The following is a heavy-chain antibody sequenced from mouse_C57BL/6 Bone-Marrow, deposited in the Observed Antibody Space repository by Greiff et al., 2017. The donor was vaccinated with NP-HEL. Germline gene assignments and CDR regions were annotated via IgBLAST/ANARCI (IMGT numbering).Heavy chain of an antibody. J-gene: IGHJ4*01. CDR3: ASSDYYGNNYYAMDY. D-gene: IGHD1-1*01. V-gene: IGHV1-64*01. CDR2: IHPNSGST. Sequence: QVQLQQSGAELVKPGASVKLSCKASGYTFTSYWMHWVKQRPGQGLEWIGMIHPNSGSTNYNEKFKSKATLTVDKSSSTAYMQLSSLTSEDSAVYYCASSDYYGNNYYAMDYWGQGTSVTVSS. CDR1: GYTFTSYW.